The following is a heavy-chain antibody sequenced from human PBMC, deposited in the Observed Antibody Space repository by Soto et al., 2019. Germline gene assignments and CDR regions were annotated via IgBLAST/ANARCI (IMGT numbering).Heavy chain of an antibody. CDR2: ISDSGSNT. J-gene: IGHJ4*02. D-gene: IGHD6-19*01. CDR1: GFKISSSS. CDR3: ARVGAGTFDFDY. V-gene: IGHV3-48*01. Sequence: PGGSLRLSCAAFGFKISSSSMNWVRQAPGRGLEWVAYISDSGSNTLYADSVKGRFTVSRDTAKNSLYLQMNSLRAEDTAVYYCARVGAGTFDFDYWGQGTLVTVSS.